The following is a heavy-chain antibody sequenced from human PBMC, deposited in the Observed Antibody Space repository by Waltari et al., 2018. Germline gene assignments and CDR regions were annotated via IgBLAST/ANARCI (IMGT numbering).Heavy chain of an antibody. CDR1: GSSISSGYY. Sequence: QVQLQESGPGLVKPSETLSLTCAVSGSSISSGYYWGWIRQPPGKGLEWIGTIYHNGYTYYTPSLKSRVTISVDTSKNQFSLKLTSVTAADTAVYYCARDPDADSSGYYSGHWGQGTLVTVSS. CDR3: ARDPDADSSGYYSGH. J-gene: IGHJ4*02. V-gene: IGHV4-38-2*02. D-gene: IGHD3-22*01. CDR2: IYHNGYT.